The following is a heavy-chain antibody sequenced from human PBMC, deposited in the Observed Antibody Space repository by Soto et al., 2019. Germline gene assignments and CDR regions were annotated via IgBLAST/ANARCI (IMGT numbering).Heavy chain of an antibody. Sequence: PSETRSLTCTVSGASISSRRYHWGWSRQPPGKGLAWIGSIYYSGSTYYNPSLKSRVTISVDTSKNQFSLTLRSVTAADTAVYSCARQSLRRPFGRLILVAVDSWVLGSLVT. CDR1: GASISSRRYH. D-gene: IGHD3-16*02. V-gene: IGHV4-39*01. CDR3: ARQSLRRPFGRLILVAVDS. CDR2: IYYSGST. J-gene: IGHJ5*02.